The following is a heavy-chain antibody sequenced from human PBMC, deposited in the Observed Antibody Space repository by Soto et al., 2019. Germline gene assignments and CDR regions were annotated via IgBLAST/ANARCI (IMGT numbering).Heavy chain of an antibody. CDR3: ARDLRVAAYNWFAP. CDR1: GFTFSTYA. V-gene: IGHV3-30-3*01. J-gene: IGHJ5*02. CDR2: ISYDGSKK. D-gene: IGHD6-6*01. Sequence: QVQLVESGGGVVQPGRSLRLSCAASGFTFSTYAMHWVRQAPGKGLEWVAVISYDGSKKYYADSVRGRFTISRDNSKNTLYLQMSSLRAEDTAMYYCARDLRVAAYNWFAPWGQGTLVTVSS.